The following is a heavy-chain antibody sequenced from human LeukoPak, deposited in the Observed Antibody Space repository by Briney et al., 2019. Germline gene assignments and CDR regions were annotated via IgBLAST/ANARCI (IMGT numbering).Heavy chain of an antibody. CDR3: ASRKLGNDY. CDR2: IYHTGST. J-gene: IGHJ4*02. Sequence: SETLSLTCTISGGPVSDYYWSWIRQSPGKGLEWIGYIYHTGSTSYSPSLKSRVTISADTSQNQFSLKSSSVTAADTAVYYCASRKLGNDYWGQGTLVTVSS. V-gene: IGHV4-59*02. CDR1: GGPVSDYY. D-gene: IGHD7-27*01.